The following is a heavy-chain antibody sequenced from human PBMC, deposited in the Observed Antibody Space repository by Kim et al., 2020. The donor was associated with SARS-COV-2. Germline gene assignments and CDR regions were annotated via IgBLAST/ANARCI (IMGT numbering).Heavy chain of an antibody. D-gene: IGHD1-1*01. J-gene: IGHJ4*02. CDR2: IWYDGSNK. Sequence: GGSLRLSCAASGFTFSSYGMHWVRQAPGKGLEWVVVIWYDGSNKYYADSVKGRFTISRDNSKNTLYLQMNSLRAEDTAVYYCARDPYNWNGAFDYWGQGTLVTVSS. V-gene: IGHV3-33*01. CDR3: ARDPYNWNGAFDY. CDR1: GFTFSSYG.